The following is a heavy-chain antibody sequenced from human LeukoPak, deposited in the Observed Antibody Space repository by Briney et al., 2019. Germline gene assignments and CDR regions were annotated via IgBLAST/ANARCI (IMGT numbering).Heavy chain of an antibody. CDR2: ISSSSSYI. CDR1: GFTFSSYS. Sequence: GGSLRLSCAASGFTFSSYSMNWVRQAPGKGLEWVSSISSSSSYIYYADSVKGRFTISRDNAKNSLYLQMNSLRAEDTAVYYCASFIVGATYYFDYWGQGTLVTVSS. J-gene: IGHJ4*02. CDR3: ASFIVGATYYFDY. D-gene: IGHD1-26*01. V-gene: IGHV3-21*04.